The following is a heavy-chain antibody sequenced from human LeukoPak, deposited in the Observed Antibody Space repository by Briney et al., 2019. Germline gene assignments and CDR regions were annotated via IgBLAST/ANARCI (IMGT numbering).Heavy chain of an antibody. Sequence: ASVKVSCKASGYTFTGYYMHWVRQAPGQGLEWMGWINPNSGGTNYAQKFQGRVTMTRDTSISTAYMELSRLRSGDTAVYYCARDIRLQSYYFDYWGQGTLVTVSS. CDR1: GYTFTGYY. CDR3: ARDIRLQSYYFDY. J-gene: IGHJ4*02. V-gene: IGHV1-2*02. CDR2: INPNSGGT. D-gene: IGHD4-4*01.